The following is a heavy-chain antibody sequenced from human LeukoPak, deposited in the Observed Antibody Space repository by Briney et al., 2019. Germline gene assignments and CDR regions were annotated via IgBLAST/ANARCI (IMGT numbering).Heavy chain of an antibody. V-gene: IGHV3-21*01. J-gene: IGHJ4*02. CDR3: VRGYCTNGVCYSMPLLRSTFDY. CDR1: GFTFSSYT. CDR2: ISSSSRDI. Sequence: PGGSLRLSCAASGFTFSSYTMNWVRQAPGKGLEWVAAISSSSRDIFYADSVKGRFSISRDNTQNSLSLQMSSLKAEDTAVYYCVRGYCTNGVCYSMPLLRSTFDYWGQGTLVTVSS. D-gene: IGHD2-8*01.